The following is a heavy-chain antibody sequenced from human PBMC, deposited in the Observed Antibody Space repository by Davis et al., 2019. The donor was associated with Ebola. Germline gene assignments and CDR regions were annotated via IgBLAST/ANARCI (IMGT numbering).Heavy chain of an antibody. Sequence: ASVKVSCKVSGYTLTELSMHWVRQATGQGLEWMGWMNPNSGNTGYAQKFQGRVTMTRNTSISTAYMELSSLRSEDTAVYYCARGEGGTVLRFLEWLGYYGMDVWGQGTTVTVSS. CDR2: MNPNSGNT. CDR1: GYTLTELS. J-gene: IGHJ6*02. CDR3: ARGEGGTVLRFLEWLGYYGMDV. D-gene: IGHD3-3*01. V-gene: IGHV1-8*01.